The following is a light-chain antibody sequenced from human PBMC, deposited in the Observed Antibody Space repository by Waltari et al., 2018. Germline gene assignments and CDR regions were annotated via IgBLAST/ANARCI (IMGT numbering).Light chain of an antibody. J-gene: IGKJ2*03. CDR3: QQYSAWPPMFS. CDR1: QSVSTK. Sequence: EIVMTQSPATLSVSPGETATLSCRASQSVSTKLAWYRHQAGQSPSLLIYAASPRATGVPARFSGSGSGTEFTLSISSLQSEDSAIYYCQQYSAWPPMFSFGQGTKLEIK. V-gene: IGKV3-15*01. CDR2: AAS.